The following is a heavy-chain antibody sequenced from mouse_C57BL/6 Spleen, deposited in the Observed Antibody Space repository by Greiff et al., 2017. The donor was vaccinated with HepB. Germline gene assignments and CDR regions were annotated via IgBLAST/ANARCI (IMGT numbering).Heavy chain of an antibody. CDR2: INPNNGGT. Sequence: EVQLQQSGPELVKPGASVKISCKASGYTFTDYYMNWVKQSHGKSLEWIGDINPNNGGTSYNQKFKGKATLTVDKSSSTAYMELRSLTSEDSAVYYWARYGDYYFDYWGQGTTLTVSS. V-gene: IGHV1-26*01. CDR3: ARYGDYYFDY. J-gene: IGHJ2*01. D-gene: IGHD2-13*01. CDR1: GYTFTDYY.